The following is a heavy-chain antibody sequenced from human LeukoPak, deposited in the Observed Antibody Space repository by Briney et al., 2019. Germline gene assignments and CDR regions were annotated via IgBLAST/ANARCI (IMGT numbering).Heavy chain of an antibody. CDR1: GVSFSSYY. V-gene: IGHV4-59*08. CDR3: ARHETWFGELMAGVD. D-gene: IGHD3-10*01. CDR2: IYYSGSN. Sequence: AETLSLTCTVSGVSFSSYYWRWIRQPPGKGLEWIGYIYYSGSNNYNPSLKSRVTISVDTSKNQFSLKLSSVTAAETAAYYCARHETWFGELMAGVDWGQGTLVTVSS. J-gene: IGHJ4*02.